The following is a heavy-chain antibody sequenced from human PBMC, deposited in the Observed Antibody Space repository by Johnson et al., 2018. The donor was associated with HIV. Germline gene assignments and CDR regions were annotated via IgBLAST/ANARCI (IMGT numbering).Heavy chain of an antibody. CDR1: GFTLSSYW. CDR2: IYSGGST. Sequence: VQLVESGGCLVQPGRSLRLSCAASGFTLSSYWMSWVRQAPGKGLEWVSVIYSGGSTYYADSVKGRFTISRDNSKNTLYLQMNSLRAEDTAVYYCARDYSNPPHAFDIWGQGTMVTVSS. D-gene: IGHD4-11*01. CDR3: ARDYSNPPHAFDI. V-gene: IGHV3-66*01. J-gene: IGHJ3*02.